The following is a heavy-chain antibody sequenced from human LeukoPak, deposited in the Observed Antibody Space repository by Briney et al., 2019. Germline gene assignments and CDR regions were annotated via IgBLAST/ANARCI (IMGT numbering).Heavy chain of an antibody. D-gene: IGHD1-1*01. CDR2: ISSSSSYI. Sequence: PGGSLRLSCAASGFTFSSYSMNWVRQAPGKGLEWVSSISSSSSYIYYADSVKGRFTISRDNAKNSLYLQMNSLRAEDTAVYYCASLGVESVQAGTTGLDYWGQGTLVTVSS. CDR3: ASLGVESVQAGTTGLDY. J-gene: IGHJ4*02. V-gene: IGHV3-21*01. CDR1: GFTFSSYS.